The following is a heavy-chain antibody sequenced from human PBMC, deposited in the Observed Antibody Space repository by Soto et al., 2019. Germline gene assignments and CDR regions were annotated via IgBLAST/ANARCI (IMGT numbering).Heavy chain of an antibody. V-gene: IGHV3-23*01. CDR3: AKSSSGWYDDYYYYYMDV. J-gene: IGHJ6*03. CDR1: GFTFSSYA. Sequence: PGGSLRLSCAASGFTFSSYAMSCVRQAPGKGLEWVSAISGSGGSTYYADSVKGRFTISRDNSKNTLYLQMNSLRAEDTAVYYCAKSSSGWYDDYYYYYMDVWGKGTTVTVSS. CDR2: ISGSGGST. D-gene: IGHD6-19*01.